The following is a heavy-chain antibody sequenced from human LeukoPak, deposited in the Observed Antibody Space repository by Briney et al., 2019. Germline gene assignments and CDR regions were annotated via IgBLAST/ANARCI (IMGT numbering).Heavy chain of an antibody. CDR3: AKIGRHYYGSALKGAFDI. Sequence: GVSLRLSCAASGFTFSSYAMSWVRQAPGKGLEWVSRISNNGGSTYYTDSVKGRFTISRDNSKNTLSLQMNSLRAEDTAVYYCAKIGRHYYGSALKGAFDIWGQGTMVTVSS. CDR1: GFTFSSYA. D-gene: IGHD3-10*01. J-gene: IGHJ3*02. V-gene: IGHV3-23*01. CDR2: ISNNGGST.